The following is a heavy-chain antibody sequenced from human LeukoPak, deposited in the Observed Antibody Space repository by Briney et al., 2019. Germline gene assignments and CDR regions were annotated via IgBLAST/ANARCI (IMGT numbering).Heavy chain of an antibody. CDR3: ARRCGSGSYYGWFDP. D-gene: IGHD3-10*01. Sequence: SETLSLTCTVSGYSISSGYYWGWIRQPPGKGLEWIGSIYHSGSTYYNPSLKSRVTISVDTSKNQFSLKLSSVTAADTAVYYCARRCGSGSYYGWFDPWGQGTLVTVSS. J-gene: IGHJ5*02. V-gene: IGHV4-38-2*02. CDR2: IYHSGST. CDR1: GYSISSGYY.